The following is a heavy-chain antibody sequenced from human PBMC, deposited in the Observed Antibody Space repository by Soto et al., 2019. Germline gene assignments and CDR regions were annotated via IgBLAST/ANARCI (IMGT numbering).Heavy chain of an antibody. CDR2: INAGNGNT. J-gene: IGHJ6*02. V-gene: IGHV1-3*01. CDR1: GYTFTSYA. CDR3: ARNMVRGVKHYYYGMDV. Sequence: GASVKVSCKASGYTFTSYAMHWVRQAPGQRLEWMGWINAGNGNTKYSQKFQGRVTITRDTSASTAYMELSSLRSEDTAVYYCARNMVRGVKHYYYGMDVWGQGTTVTVSS. D-gene: IGHD3-10*01.